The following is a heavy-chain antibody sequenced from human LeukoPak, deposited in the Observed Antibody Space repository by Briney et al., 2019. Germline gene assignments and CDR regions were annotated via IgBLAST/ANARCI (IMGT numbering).Heavy chain of an antibody. D-gene: IGHD2-15*01. CDR1: GYTFTTYF. J-gene: IGHJ3*02. CDR2: INPYSGDT. Sequence: GASMKVSCKTSGYTFTTYFIHWVRQAPGQGLEWMGGINPYSGDTKYQGRVTMTRDTSISTAYMELSRLMSDDTAVYYCARYWAEPAATDDAFDIWGQGTMVVVSS. CDR3: ARYWAEPAATDDAFDI. V-gene: IGHV1-2*02.